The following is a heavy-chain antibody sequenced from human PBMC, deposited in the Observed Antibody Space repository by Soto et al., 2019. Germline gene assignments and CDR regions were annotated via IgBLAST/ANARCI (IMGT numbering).Heavy chain of an antibody. CDR2: TTPYNGNA. Sequence: ASVKVSCKASGYTFINFGINWVRQAPGQGLEWMGWTTPYNGNANYPQKHQDRLTITTDTSTNTAYLELRSLRSDDTAVYFCARARMFSGAHHDYWGQGTRVTVSS. J-gene: IGHJ4*02. CDR1: GYTFINFG. D-gene: IGHD1-26*01. V-gene: IGHV1-18*04. CDR3: ARARMFSGAHHDY.